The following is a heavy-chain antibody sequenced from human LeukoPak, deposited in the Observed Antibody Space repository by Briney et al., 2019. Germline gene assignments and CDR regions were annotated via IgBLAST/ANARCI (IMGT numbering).Heavy chain of an antibody. CDR2: LSDDGSNK. J-gene: IGHJ5*02. CDR1: GFTFRHYA. V-gene: IGHV3-30*04. D-gene: IGHD1-1*01. CDR3: AKAPSNSWWFDP. Sequence: GGSLRLSCAASGFTFRHYAMHWVRQAPGKGLEWVAALSDDGSNKFYADSVKGRFTVSRDNSKNTLYLQMNSLRAEDTAVYYCAKAPSNSWWFDPWGQGTLVTVSS.